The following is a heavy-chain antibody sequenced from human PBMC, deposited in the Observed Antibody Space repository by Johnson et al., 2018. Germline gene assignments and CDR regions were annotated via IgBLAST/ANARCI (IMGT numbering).Heavy chain of an antibody. D-gene: IGHD5-18*01. Sequence: QVQLGQSGGGVVQPGRSLGLCCAASGFTFSSYGMHWVRQAPGKGLEWVAVISYDGSNKYYADSVKGRFIISRDNSKNTVWLQMNSLRAEDTAVYYWVRDGKKNSNGYVTDFPHWGQGTLVTVSS. J-gene: IGHJ1*01. V-gene: IGHV3-30*03. CDR1: GFTFSSYG. CDR3: VRDGKKNSNGYVTDFPH. CDR2: ISYDGSNK.